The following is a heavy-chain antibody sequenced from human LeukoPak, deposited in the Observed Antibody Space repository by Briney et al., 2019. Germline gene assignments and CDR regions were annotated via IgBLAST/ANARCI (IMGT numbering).Heavy chain of an antibody. CDR1: GGTFSSYT. V-gene: IGHV1-69*02. J-gene: IGHJ4*02. Sequence: GASVKVSCKASGGTFSSYTISWVRQAPEQGLEWMGRIIPILGIANYAQKFQGRVTITADKSTSTAYMELSSLRSEDTAVYYCARNYYDSSGYYSPFDYWGQGTLVTVSS. D-gene: IGHD3-22*01. CDR2: IIPILGIA. CDR3: ARNYYDSSGYYSPFDY.